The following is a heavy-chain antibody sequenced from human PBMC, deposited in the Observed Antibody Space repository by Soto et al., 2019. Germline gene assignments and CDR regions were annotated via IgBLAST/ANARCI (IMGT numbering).Heavy chain of an antibody. Sequence: EVQLVESGGGLVQPGGSLRLSCAASGFSFSGFWMHWVRQAPGKGLVWVSRMFTDVSTTYYADSVKGRFTISRDNAKSTLYLQMNSLRDEDTAVYYCVRGINGYGNFDSWGQGTLVTVSS. CDR1: GFSFSGFW. V-gene: IGHV3-74*01. CDR3: VRGINGYGNFDS. J-gene: IGHJ4*02. D-gene: IGHD5-12*01. CDR2: MFTDVSTT.